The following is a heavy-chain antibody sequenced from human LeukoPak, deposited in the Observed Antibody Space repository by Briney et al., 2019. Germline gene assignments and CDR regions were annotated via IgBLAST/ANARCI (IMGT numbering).Heavy chain of an antibody. CDR3: ARVPAATRGAWWLDP. CDR2: IYYSGST. CDR1: GGSISSYY. D-gene: IGHD2-2*01. J-gene: IGHJ5*02. V-gene: IGHV4-59*01. Sequence: MASETLSLTCTVSGGSISSYYWSWIRQPPGKGLEWIGYIYYSGSTNYNPSLKSRVTISVDTSKNQFSLKLSSVTAADTAVYYCARVPAATRGAWWLDPWGQGTLVTVSS.